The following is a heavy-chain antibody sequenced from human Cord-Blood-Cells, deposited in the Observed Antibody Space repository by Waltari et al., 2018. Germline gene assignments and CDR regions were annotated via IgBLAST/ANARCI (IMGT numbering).Heavy chain of an antibody. Sequence: QVQLVQSGAEVKKPGASVKVSCKASGYTFTGFYMHWVRQAPGQGLEWMGWINPNSGGTNYAQKFQGRITMTRDTSISTAYMELSRLRSDDTAVYYCASLGAYSHQLVVGIADYWGQGTLVTVSS. CDR1: GYTFTGFY. CDR3: ASLGAYSHQLVVGIADY. V-gene: IGHV1-2*02. D-gene: IGHD2-21*01. J-gene: IGHJ4*02. CDR2: INPNSGGT.